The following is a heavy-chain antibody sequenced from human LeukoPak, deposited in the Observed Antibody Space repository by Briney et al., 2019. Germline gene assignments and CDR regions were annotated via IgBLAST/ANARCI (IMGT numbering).Heavy chain of an antibody. CDR2: IIPIFGTA. J-gene: IGHJ3*02. Sequence: GASVKLSCKASGGTFSSYAISWVRQAPGQGLEWMGRIIPIFGTANYAQKFQGRVTITADKSTSTAYIELSSLRSEDTAVYYCAREIQYSGSYYAFDIWGQGTMVTVSS. D-gene: IGHD1-26*01. CDR1: GGTFSSYA. CDR3: AREIQYSGSYYAFDI. V-gene: IGHV1-69*06.